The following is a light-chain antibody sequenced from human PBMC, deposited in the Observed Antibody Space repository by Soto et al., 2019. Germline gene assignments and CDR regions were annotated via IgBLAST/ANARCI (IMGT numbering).Light chain of an antibody. CDR1: SSDVGGHNY. V-gene: IGLV2-14*01. CDR2: EVS. Sequence: QSVLTQPASVSGSRGLSITISCTGTSSDVGGHNYVSWYQQHPGKAPKFMIFEVSNRPSGVSNRFSGSKSGNTASLTISGLQAEDEADYYCSSYTSTNTWVFGGGTKVTVL. CDR3: SSYTSTNTWV. J-gene: IGLJ3*02.